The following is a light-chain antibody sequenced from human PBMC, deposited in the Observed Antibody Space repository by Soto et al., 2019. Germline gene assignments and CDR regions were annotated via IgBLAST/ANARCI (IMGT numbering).Light chain of an antibody. Sequence: DLPMTQSPSSVSASVGDRVTITCRASQGISSWLAWYQQKPGKHPKLLIYTASSFQSGVPSRFSDSGFGTDFTLTTRSLQPEVCATYYCQQPNSFRISFGRGTR. CDR3: QQPNSFRIS. CDR1: QGISSW. CDR2: TAS. J-gene: IGKJ5*01. V-gene: IGKV1-12*01.